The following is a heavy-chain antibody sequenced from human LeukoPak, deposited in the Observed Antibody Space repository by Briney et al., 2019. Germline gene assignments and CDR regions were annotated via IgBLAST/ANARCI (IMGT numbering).Heavy chain of an antibody. V-gene: IGHV3-48*02. J-gene: IGHJ3*02. CDR2: ISSGSTTI. CDR3: ARDPYCSSTSCYTAHDAFDI. D-gene: IGHD2-2*02. CDR1: GFTFRSYT. Sequence: GGSLRLSCAASGFTFRSYTMNWVRQAPGRGLEWVSYISSGSTTIYYADPVKGRFTVSRDNAKNSLYLQMNSLRDEDTAVYYCARDPYCSSTSCYTAHDAFDIWGQGTMVTVSS.